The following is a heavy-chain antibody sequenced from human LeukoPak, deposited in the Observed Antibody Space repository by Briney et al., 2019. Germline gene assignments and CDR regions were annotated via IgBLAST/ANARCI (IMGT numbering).Heavy chain of an antibody. V-gene: IGHV7-4-1*02. CDR2: ISTNTGNP. CDR3: AREEAGYYFDY. Sequence: ASVKVSCKASGYTFTSYAMNWMRQAPGQGLEWMGWISTNTGNPTYAQGFTGRFVFSLDTSVSAAYLQISSLKAEDTAVYYCAREEAGYYFDYWGQGTLVTVSS. J-gene: IGHJ4*02. CDR1: GYTFTSYA.